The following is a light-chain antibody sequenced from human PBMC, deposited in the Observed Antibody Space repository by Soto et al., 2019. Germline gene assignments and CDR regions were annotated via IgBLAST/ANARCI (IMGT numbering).Light chain of an antibody. J-gene: IGKJ1*01. CDR3: QQEYSLWT. Sequence: DIVMTQSPDSLAVSLGERATINCKSSQNILYNYNNRNYLAWYQQKPGQPPKLLIYWASTRESGVPDRVSGSGSGTDFTLTISSLQAEDVAVYYCQQEYSLWTFGQGTKVEIK. V-gene: IGKV4-1*01. CDR1: QNILYNYNNRNY. CDR2: WAS.